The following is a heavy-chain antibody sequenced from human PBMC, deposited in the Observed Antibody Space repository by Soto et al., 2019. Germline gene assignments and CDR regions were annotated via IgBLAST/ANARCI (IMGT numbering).Heavy chain of an antibody. V-gene: IGHV3-53*01. Sequence: EVQVVESGGGLIQPGGSLRLSCVVSGFTVSSTNYMSWVRQAPWKWLEWVSVIYSGGTTFYADSVKGRFTISRDNSKNTRYLPMNSLRADDTAVYSCHGYGYWGQGTLVTFSS. CDR2: IYSGGTT. CDR3: HGYGY. D-gene: IGHD5-12*01. J-gene: IGHJ4*02. CDR1: GFTVSSTNY.